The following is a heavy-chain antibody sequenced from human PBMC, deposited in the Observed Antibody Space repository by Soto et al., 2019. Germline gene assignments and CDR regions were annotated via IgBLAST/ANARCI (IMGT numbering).Heavy chain of an antibody. D-gene: IGHD3-22*01. Sequence: ASVKVSCKASGGTFSSYTISWVRQAPGQGLEWMGRIIPILGIANYAQKFQGRVTITADKSTSTAYMELSSLRSEDTAVYYCARDGGPTYYYDSSGPPDNWFDPWGQGTLVTVSS. CDR2: IIPILGIA. CDR3: ARDGGPTYYYDSSGPPDNWFDP. J-gene: IGHJ5*02. CDR1: GGTFSSYT. V-gene: IGHV1-69*04.